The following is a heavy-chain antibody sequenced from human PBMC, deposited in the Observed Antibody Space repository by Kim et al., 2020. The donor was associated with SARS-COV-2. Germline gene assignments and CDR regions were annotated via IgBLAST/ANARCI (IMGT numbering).Heavy chain of an antibody. J-gene: IGHJ4*02. CDR2: ISWNSGSI. D-gene: IGHD6-19*01. CDR3: AKDEYPSSGLFDY. Sequence: GGSLRLSCAASGFTFDDYAMHWVRQAPGKGLEWVSGISWNSGSIGYADSVKGLFTISRDNAKNSLYLQMNSLRAEDTALYYCAKDEYPSSGLFDYWGQGTLVTVSS. CDR1: GFTFDDYA. V-gene: IGHV3-9*01.